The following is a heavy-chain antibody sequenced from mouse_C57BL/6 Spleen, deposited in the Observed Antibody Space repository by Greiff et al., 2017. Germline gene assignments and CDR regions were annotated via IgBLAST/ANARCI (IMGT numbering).Heavy chain of an antibody. CDR3: AVSITTVVAPFDY. CDR1: GYTFTSYW. D-gene: IGHD1-1*01. CDR2: IDPSDSET. V-gene: IGHV1-52*01. Sequence: QVQLQQPGAELVRPGSSVKLSCKASGYTFTSYWMHWVKQRPIQGLEWIGNIDPSDSETHYNQKFKDKATLTVDKSSSTAYMQLSSLTSEDSAVYYCAVSITTVVAPFDYWGQGTTGTVSA. J-gene: IGHJ2*01.